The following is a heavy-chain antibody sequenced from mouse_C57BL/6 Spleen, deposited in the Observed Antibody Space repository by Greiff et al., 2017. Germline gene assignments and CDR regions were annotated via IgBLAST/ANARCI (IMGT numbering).Heavy chain of an antibody. V-gene: IGHV5-4*01. CDR2: ISDGGSYT. CDR3: ARESTWYFDV. CDR1: GFTFSSYA. Sequence: EVQLVESGGGLVKPGGSLKLSCAASGFTFSSYAMSWVRQTPEKRLEWVATISDGGSYTYYPDNVKGRFTISRDNAKNNLYLQMSHLKSEDTAMYYCARESTWYFDVWGTGTTVTVSS. J-gene: IGHJ1*03.